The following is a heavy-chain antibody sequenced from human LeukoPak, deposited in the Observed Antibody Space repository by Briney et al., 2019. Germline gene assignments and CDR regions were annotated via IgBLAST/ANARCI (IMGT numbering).Heavy chain of an antibody. Sequence: NASETLSLTCTVSGGSISSSSYYWGWIRQPPGKGLEWIGEIHHRGTTYYNPSLRSRVTISVDTSKNQFSLRLTSVTAADTAVYYCARVTYNGYQHFDYWGQGNLVTVS. CDR2: IHHRGTT. V-gene: IGHV4-39*07. CDR3: ARVTYNGYQHFDY. D-gene: IGHD3-10*01. J-gene: IGHJ4*02. CDR1: GGSISSSSYY.